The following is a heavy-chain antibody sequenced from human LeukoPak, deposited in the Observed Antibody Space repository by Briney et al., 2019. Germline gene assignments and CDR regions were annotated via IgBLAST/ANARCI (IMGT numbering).Heavy chain of an antibody. CDR2: IKSKTDGGTT. V-gene: IGHV3-15*01. Sequence: GGSLRLSCAASGFTFSNAWMSWVRQAPGKGLEWVGRIKSKTDGGTTDYAAPVKGRFTISRDDSKNTLYLQMNSLKTEDTAVYYCTTAPYYDILTGWYHEYYFDYWGQGTLVTVSS. CDR1: GFTFSNAW. CDR3: TTAPYYDILTGWYHEYYFDY. D-gene: IGHD3-9*01. J-gene: IGHJ4*02.